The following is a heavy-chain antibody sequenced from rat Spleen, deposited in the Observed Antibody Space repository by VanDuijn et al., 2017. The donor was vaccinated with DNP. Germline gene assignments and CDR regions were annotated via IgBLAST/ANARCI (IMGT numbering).Heavy chain of an antibody. D-gene: IGHD1-5*01. CDR1: GFTFSDYY. J-gene: IGHJ3*01. Sequence: EVQLVESGGGLVQPGRSLKLSCAASGFTFSDYYMAWVRQAPTKGLEWVAYISYDGGSTYYGDSVKGRFTISRDNAKNTLYLQMNSLRSEDTATYYCARPWALGFAYWGQGTLVTVSS. V-gene: IGHV5-22*01. CDR3: ARPWALGFAY. CDR2: ISYDGGST.